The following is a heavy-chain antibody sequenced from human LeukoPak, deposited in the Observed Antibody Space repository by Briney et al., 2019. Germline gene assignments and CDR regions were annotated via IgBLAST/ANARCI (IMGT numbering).Heavy chain of an antibody. CDR2: ISGSGGST. J-gene: IGHJ4*02. D-gene: IGHD3-22*01. Sequence: PPGGSLRLSCAASGFTFSSYAMSWVRQAPGKGLEWVSAISGSGGSTYYADSVKGRFTISRDNAKNSLYLQMNSLRAEDTAVYYCARDLTPHYYDSSGYLWGQGTLVTVSS. V-gene: IGHV3-23*01. CDR1: GFTFSSYA. CDR3: ARDLTPHYYDSSGYL.